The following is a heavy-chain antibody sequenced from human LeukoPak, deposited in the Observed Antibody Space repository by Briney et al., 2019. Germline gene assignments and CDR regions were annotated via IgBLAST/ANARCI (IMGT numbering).Heavy chain of an antibody. Sequence: GGSLRLSCEASGFTFYSYWMHWVRQAPGKGLEWVSVIYSGGSTYYADSVKGRFTISRDNSKNTLYLQMNSLRAEDTAVYYCARERYSSSWDPREFDYWGQGTLVTVSS. J-gene: IGHJ4*02. CDR3: ARERYSSSWDPREFDY. V-gene: IGHV3-NL1*01. CDR1: GFTFYSYW. CDR2: IYSGGST. D-gene: IGHD6-13*01.